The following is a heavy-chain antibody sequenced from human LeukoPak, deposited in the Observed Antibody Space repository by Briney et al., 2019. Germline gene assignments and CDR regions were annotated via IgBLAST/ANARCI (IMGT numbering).Heavy chain of an antibody. Sequence: GGSLRLSCVASGFPFSSYWMTWVRQAPGKGLEWVANIKQDGSKKSYVDSVKGRFTISRDNAKNSLYLQMNSLRAEDTAVHYCASLAGNQLLYDNWGQGTLVTVSS. CDR2: IKQDGSKK. J-gene: IGHJ4*02. D-gene: IGHD2-2*02. CDR3: ASLAGNQLLYDN. CDR1: GFPFSSYW. V-gene: IGHV3-7*01.